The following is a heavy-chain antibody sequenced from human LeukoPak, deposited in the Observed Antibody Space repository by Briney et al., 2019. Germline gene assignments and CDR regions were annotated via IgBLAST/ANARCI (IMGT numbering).Heavy chain of an antibody. V-gene: IGHV3-23*01. CDR3: ANEEPLTLFGPPYGMDV. J-gene: IGHJ6*01. Sequence: GGSLRLSCAASGFTFSSYAMSWVRQAPGKGLEWVSAISCSGGSTYYADSVKGRFTISRDNSKDTLYLQMNSLRAEDTAVYYCANEEPLTLFGPPYGMDVWGQGTTVSVSS. D-gene: IGHD3-3*01. CDR2: ISCSGGST. CDR1: GFTFSSYA.